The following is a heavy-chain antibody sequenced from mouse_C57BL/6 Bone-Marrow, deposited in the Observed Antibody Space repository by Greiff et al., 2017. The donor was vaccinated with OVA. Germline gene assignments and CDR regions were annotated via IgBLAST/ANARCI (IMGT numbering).Heavy chain of an antibody. CDR1: GFSLSTSGMG. J-gene: IGHJ2*01. Sequence: QVTLKVSGPGLLQSSQTLSLSCSFSGFSLSTSGMGVSWIRQPSGMGLVWLANIYWDDDKRYNPSLKSRLTITKCTTRNHVFLKITSVDTAETATYYCALSLYYYSFDYWGQGTTLTVSS. CDR3: ALSLYYYSFDY. D-gene: IGHD1-1*01. V-gene: IGHV8-12*01. CDR2: IYWDDDK.